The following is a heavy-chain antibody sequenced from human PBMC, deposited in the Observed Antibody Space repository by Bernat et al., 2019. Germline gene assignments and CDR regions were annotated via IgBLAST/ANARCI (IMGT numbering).Heavy chain of an antibody. V-gene: IGHV3-30*01. CDR2: ISYDGSNK. CDR3: ARAKLELLDV. J-gene: IGHJ6*04. CDR1: GFTFSSSA. Sequence: QVQLVESGGGVVQPGRSLRLSCAASGFTFSSSAMHWVRQAPGKGLEWVAVISYDGSNKYYADSVKGRFTISRDNSKNTLYLQMNSLRAEDTAVDYCARAKLELLDVWGKGTTVTVSS. D-gene: IGHD1-7*01.